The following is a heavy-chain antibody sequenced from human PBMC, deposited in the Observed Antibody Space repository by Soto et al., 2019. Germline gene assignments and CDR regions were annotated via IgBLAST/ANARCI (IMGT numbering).Heavy chain of an antibody. V-gene: IGHV1-2*02. Sequence: QVHVVQSGAEVKKPGASVKVSCKASGYSFTDYYMHWVRQAPGQGLEWMGWINTKTGGTNYAQRVQGRVTMTGDTSINTAYMELSRLRSDDTAVYYCARVGPTGWFDPWGQGTVVTVSS. CDR2: INTKTGGT. J-gene: IGHJ5*02. CDR1: GYSFTDYY. CDR3: ARVGPTGWFDP.